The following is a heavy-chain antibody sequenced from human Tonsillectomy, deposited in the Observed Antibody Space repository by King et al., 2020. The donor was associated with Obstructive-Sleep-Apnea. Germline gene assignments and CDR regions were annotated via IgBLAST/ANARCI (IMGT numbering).Heavy chain of an antibody. J-gene: IGHJ4*02. Sequence: VQLVESGGGLVQPGGSLRLSCAASGFTFSSYSMNWVRQAPGKGLEWISYISSSSNNIYCADSEKGRFTISRDNAKNSLFLQMNSLRADDTAVYYCARGGLGWYAGEYDSWGQGTLVTVSS. D-gene: IGHD6-19*01. CDR3: ARGGLGWYAGEYDS. CDR1: GFTFSSYS. CDR2: ISSSSNNI. V-gene: IGHV3-48*04.